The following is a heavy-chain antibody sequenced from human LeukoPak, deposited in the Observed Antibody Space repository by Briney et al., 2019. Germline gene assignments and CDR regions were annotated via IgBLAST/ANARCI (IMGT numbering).Heavy chain of an antibody. CDR2: IYPGDSDT. CDR1: GYSFTSYW. Sequence: GGSLKISCKGSGYSFTSYWIGWVRQMPGKGLEWMGIIYPGDSDTRYCPSFQGQVTISADKSISTAYLQWSSLKASDTAMYYCARPYCSGGSCYPINYFDYWGQGTLVTVSS. J-gene: IGHJ4*02. V-gene: IGHV5-51*01. D-gene: IGHD2-15*01. CDR3: ARPYCSGGSCYPINYFDY.